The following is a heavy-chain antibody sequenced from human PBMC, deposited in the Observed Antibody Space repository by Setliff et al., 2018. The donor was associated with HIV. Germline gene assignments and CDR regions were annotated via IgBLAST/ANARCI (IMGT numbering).Heavy chain of an antibody. Sequence: SVKVSCKASGGTFRGFGISWAVQAPGQGLEWMGQIIPIFGTPGYAQKFQGRVTITADESTSTVYMELSSLRSEDTAVYYCATNPEMATINYYYYYMDVWGKGTTVTVSS. CDR2: IIPIFGTP. J-gene: IGHJ6*03. CDR3: ATNPEMATINYYYYYMDV. V-gene: IGHV1-69*13. CDR1: GGTFRGFG. D-gene: IGHD5-12*01.